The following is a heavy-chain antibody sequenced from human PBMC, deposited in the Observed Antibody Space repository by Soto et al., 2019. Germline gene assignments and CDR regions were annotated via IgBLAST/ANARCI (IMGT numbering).Heavy chain of an antibody. CDR3: ARDGQDYGDWAY. J-gene: IGHJ4*02. CDR1: GFTFSSNS. V-gene: IGHV3-48*02. Sequence: EVQLVESGGGLVQPGGSLRLSCAASGFTFSSNSMNWVRQAPGKGLEWVSYISSSSSSIYYADSVEGRFTISRDNAKNSLYLQMNSLRDEDTAVYYCARDGQDYGDWAYWGQGTLVTVSS. D-gene: IGHD4-17*01. CDR2: ISSSSSSI.